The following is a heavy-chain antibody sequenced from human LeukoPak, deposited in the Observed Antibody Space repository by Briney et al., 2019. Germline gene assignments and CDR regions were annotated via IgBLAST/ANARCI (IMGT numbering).Heavy chain of an antibody. V-gene: IGHV3-23*01. CDR1: GFTFSSSP. D-gene: IGHD3-3*01. CDR3: AKGGHHFNPFFY. CDR2: IHAGGSDP. Sequence: GGSLRLSCAASGFTFSSSPMGWVRQAPGKGLEWVSSIHAGGSDPFYGDSVQGRFTISRDNSKNTLSLQLNSLRVEDTAGYFCAKGGHHFNPFFYCGQGTLVTVSS. J-gene: IGHJ4*02.